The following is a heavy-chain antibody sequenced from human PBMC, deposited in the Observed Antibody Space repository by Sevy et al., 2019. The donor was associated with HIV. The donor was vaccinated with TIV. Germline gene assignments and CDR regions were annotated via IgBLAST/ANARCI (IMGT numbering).Heavy chain of an antibody. V-gene: IGHV3-23*01. D-gene: IGHD6-19*01. CDR3: AKGDSSGWHGHFDY. J-gene: IGHJ4*02. Sequence: GGSLRLSCAASGFTFSRCAMNWARQAPGKGLEWVSDISASGGGTNYADSVKGRFTISRDNSKNTLYLQMNSLRAEDTAVYYCAKGDSSGWHGHFDYWGQGTLVTVSS. CDR1: GFTFSRCA. CDR2: ISASGGGT.